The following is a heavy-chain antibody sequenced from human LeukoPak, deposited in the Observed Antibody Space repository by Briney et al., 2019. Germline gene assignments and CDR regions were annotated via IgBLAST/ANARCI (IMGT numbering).Heavy chain of an antibody. D-gene: IGHD1-1*01. V-gene: IGHV4-4*02. CDR3: ARVNINNWHSCDY. J-gene: IGHJ4*02. CDR1: GGSISSNNW. Sequence: SETLSLTCAVSGGSISSNNWWGWVRQPPGKGLEWIGEIYHSGSSNYNPSLKSRVTISVDKSRNHFSLNLSSVTAADTAVYYCARVNINNWHSCDYWGQGTLVTVSS. CDR2: IYHSGSS.